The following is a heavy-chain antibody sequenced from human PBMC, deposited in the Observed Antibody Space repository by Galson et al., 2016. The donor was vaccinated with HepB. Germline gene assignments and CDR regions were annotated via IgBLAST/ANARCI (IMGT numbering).Heavy chain of an antibody. CDR1: GGSVYSHDYY. CDR3: ARLYVGWGHCRFDS. D-gene: IGHD7-27*01. CDR2: IYYSGTT. Sequence: TLSLTCSVSGGSVYSHDYYWTWIRQPPGKGLEWIGYIYYSGTTYYNPSLKSRIAMSIDTSKDQISLTMTSVTAADTAVYYCARLYVGWGHCRFDSWGQGSLLIVSS. V-gene: IGHV4-30-4*01. J-gene: IGHJ4*02.